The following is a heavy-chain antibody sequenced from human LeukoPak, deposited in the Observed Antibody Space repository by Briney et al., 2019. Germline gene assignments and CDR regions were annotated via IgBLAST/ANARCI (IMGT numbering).Heavy chain of an antibody. CDR1: GFTFSSYS. CDR2: ISSSSSYI. D-gene: IGHD1-26*01. J-gene: IGHJ5*02. Sequence: GGSLRLSCAASGFTFSSYSMTWVRQAPGKGLEWVSSISSSSSYIYYADSVKGRFTISRHNATNSLYLQMNSLRAEHTAVYYCARGFSGTKFDPWGEGTLVTVSS. V-gene: IGHV3-21*01. CDR3: ARGFSGTKFDP.